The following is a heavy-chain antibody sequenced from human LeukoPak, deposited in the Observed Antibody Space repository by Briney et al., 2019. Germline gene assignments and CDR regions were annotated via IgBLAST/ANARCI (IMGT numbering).Heavy chain of an antibody. Sequence: ASVKVSCKASGYTFTNYGISWVRQAPGQGLEWMGIINPSGGSTSYAQKFQGRVTMTRDMSTSTVYMELSSLRSEDTAVYYCARVLCPRKDQDAFDIWGQGTMVTVSS. CDR1: GYTFTNYG. J-gene: IGHJ3*02. V-gene: IGHV1-46*01. D-gene: IGHD2-21*01. CDR2: INPSGGST. CDR3: ARVLCPRKDQDAFDI.